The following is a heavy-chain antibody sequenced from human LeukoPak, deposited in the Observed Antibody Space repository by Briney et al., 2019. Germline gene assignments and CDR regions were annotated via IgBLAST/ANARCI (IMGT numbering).Heavy chain of an antibody. V-gene: IGHV1-69*13. CDR2: IIPIFGAP. Sequence: GASVKVSCKASGGTFSNYAISWVRQAPGQGLEWMGGIIPIFGAPNYAQRFQGRVTLTADESTSTAYMDLSSLRSEDTAVYYCARVIAPYYDGSRGYYYHQWGQGTLVTVSS. D-gene: IGHD3-22*01. CDR3: ARVIAPYYDGSRGYYYHQ. CDR1: GGTFSNYA. J-gene: IGHJ1*01.